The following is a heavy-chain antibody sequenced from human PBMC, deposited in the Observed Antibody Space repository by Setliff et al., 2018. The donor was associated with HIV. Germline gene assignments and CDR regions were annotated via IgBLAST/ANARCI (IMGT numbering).Heavy chain of an antibody. CDR3: ATPRARRYSSGWFNLDY. CDR1: GGSISSSSYY. CDR2: INHSGST. V-gene: IGHV4-39*07. J-gene: IGHJ4*02. Sequence: SETLSLTCTVSGGSISSSSYYWNWIRQPPGKGLEWIGEINHSGSTNYNPSLKSRVTISVDTSKNQFSLKPNSVTAADTAVYYCATPRARRYSSGWFNLDYWGQGTLVTVSS. D-gene: IGHD6-19*01.